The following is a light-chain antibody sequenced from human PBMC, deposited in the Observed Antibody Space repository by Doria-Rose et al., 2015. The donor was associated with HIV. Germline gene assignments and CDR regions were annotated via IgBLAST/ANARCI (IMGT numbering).Light chain of an antibody. Sequence: EIVLTQSPGTLSLSPGERATLPCRASQSFSSTYLAWYQQKSGQAPSLLIYDGSTRATGIPDRFSAGGSGTDFTLTINRLEPEDFALYYCHQYGTSWTFGQGTKVEI. J-gene: IGKJ1*01. V-gene: IGKV3-20*01. CDR2: DGS. CDR3: HQYGTSWT. CDR1: QSFSSTY.